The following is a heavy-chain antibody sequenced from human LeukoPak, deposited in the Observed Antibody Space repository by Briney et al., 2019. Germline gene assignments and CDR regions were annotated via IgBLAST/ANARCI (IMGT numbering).Heavy chain of an antibody. D-gene: IGHD5-18*01. V-gene: IGHV4-59*01. Sequence: SETLSLTCTVSGGSISSYYWSWLRQPPAKGLEGIGYTHYTGSTSVNPSLKSRVTISVDTSKNQFSLKVSSVTAADRAVYYWARDGDTAMILFAFDMWGQGKLVTVSS. CDR2: THYTGST. CDR1: GGSISSYY. J-gene: IGHJ3*02. CDR3: ARDGDTAMILFAFDM.